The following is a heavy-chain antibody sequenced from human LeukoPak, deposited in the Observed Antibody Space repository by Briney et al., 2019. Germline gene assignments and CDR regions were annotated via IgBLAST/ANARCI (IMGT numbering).Heavy chain of an antibody. CDR1: GGTFSSYA. CDR3: ARSPGYCSSTSCYNGFGDY. V-gene: IGHV1-69*13. CDR2: IIPIFGTA. D-gene: IGHD2-2*02. Sequence: SVKVSCKASGGTFSSYAISWVRQAPGQGLEWMGGIIPIFGTANYAQKLQGRVTITADESTSTAYMELSSLRSEDTAVYYCARSPGYCSSTSCYNGFGDYWGQGTLVTVSS. J-gene: IGHJ4*02.